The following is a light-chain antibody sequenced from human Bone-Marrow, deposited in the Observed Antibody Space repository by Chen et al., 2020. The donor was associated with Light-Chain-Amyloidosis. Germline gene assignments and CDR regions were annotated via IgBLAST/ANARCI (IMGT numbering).Light chain of an antibody. CDR3: SSYTITNTLV. CDR2: EVT. Sequence: QSALTQPASVSGSPGQSITISCTGTSSDVGGDNHVSWYQQHPDKAPKLMIYEVTNRPSWVPDRFSGSKSDNTASLTISGIQTENEADYFCSSYTITNTLVFGGGTRVTVL. CDR1: SSDVGGDNH. V-gene: IGLV2-14*01. J-gene: IGLJ1*01.